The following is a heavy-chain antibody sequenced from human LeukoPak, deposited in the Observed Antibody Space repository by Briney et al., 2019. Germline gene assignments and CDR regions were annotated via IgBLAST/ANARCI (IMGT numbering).Heavy chain of an antibody. D-gene: IGHD3-22*01. CDR2: INHSGST. J-gene: IGHJ3*02. CDR1: GGSFSGYY. Sequence: SETLSLTCAVYGGSFSGYYWSWIRQPPGKGLEWIGEINHSGSTNYNPSLKSRVTISVDTSKNQLSLKLSSVTAADTAVYYCARGKWLLPPSAFDIWGQGTMVTVSS. CDR3: ARGKWLLPPSAFDI. V-gene: IGHV4-34*01.